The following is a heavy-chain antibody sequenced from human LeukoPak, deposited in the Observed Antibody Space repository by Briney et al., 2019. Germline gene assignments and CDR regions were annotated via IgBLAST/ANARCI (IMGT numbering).Heavy chain of an antibody. CDR1: GFIFSGYW. J-gene: IGHJ4*02. Sequence: GGSLRLSCAASGFIFSGYWMTWVRQAPGKGLEWVANINQDGSERYYVDSVKGRFTISRDNAKDSVYLQMNGLRAEDTAVYYCSRGSSWYRGGADYWGQGTLVTVSS. V-gene: IGHV3-7*01. CDR3: SRGSSWYRGGADY. CDR2: INQDGSER. D-gene: IGHD6-13*01.